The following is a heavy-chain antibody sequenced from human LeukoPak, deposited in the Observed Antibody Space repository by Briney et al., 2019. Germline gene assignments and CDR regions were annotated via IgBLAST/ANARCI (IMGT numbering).Heavy chain of an antibody. Sequence: ASVMVSCKASGYTFTSYDINWVRQATGQGLEWMGWMNPNSGNTGYAQKFQGRVTMTRNTSISTAYMELSSLRSEDTAVYYCARAGPATTPPDYWGQGTLVTVSS. V-gene: IGHV1-8*01. J-gene: IGHJ4*02. CDR2: MNPNSGNT. CDR1: GYTFTSYD. CDR3: ARAGPATTPPDY. D-gene: IGHD5-12*01.